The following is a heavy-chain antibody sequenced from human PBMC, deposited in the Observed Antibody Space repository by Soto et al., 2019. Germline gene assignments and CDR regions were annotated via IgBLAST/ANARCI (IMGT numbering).Heavy chain of an antibody. CDR3: AKTPRAAVGKEFDY. D-gene: IGHD6-13*01. V-gene: IGHV3-23*01. CDR2: ISGSGGGT. Sequence: PGGSLRLSCAASGFTFSSYAMSWVRQAPGKGLEWVSGISGSGGGTYYAGSVKGRFTISRDNSKNTLYLQMNSLRAEDTAVYYCAKTPRAAVGKEFDYWGQGTLVTVSS. J-gene: IGHJ4*02. CDR1: GFTFSSYA.